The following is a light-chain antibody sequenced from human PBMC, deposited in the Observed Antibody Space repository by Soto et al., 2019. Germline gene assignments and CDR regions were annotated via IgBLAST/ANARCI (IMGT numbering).Light chain of an antibody. CDR3: VLYMGRGIWV. V-gene: IGLV8-61*01. CDR1: SGSVSTNNY. J-gene: IGLJ3*02. Sequence: QAVVTQEPSFSVSPGGTVTLTCALSSGSVSTNNYPSWCQQTPGQPPRTLIFRTNTRSSGVPDRFPGSILGSKAALTITGAQADDESDYYCVLYMGRGIWVFRGGTKVTVL. CDR2: RTN.